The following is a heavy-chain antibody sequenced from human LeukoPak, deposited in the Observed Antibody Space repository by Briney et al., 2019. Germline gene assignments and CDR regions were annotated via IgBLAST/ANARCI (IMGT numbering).Heavy chain of an antibody. D-gene: IGHD3-10*01. Sequence: GSLRLSCAASGFIFNNYAMSLVRQAPGKGLEWVSTISGSGITTYYAGSVKGRFAISRDNSKSTLYLQMSSLRAEDTAVYYCVKDQRFGDLDDYRGQGTLVTVSS. CDR1: GFIFNNYA. CDR2: ISGSGITT. J-gene: IGHJ4*02. CDR3: VKDQRFGDLDDY. V-gene: IGHV3-23*01.